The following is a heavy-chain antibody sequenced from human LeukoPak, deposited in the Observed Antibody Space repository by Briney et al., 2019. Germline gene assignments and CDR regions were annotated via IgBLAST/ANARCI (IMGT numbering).Heavy chain of an antibody. J-gene: IGHJ4*02. D-gene: IGHD5-12*01. Sequence: GGSLRLSCAASGFSFSDYYMTWIRQTPGKGLEWISYISGGASTIYYADSVKGRFTISRDNAKNSLYLQMNSLRAEDTAVYYCASLLSGYHFDYWGQGTPVTVSS. V-gene: IGHV3-11*04. CDR1: GFSFSDYY. CDR3: ASLLSGYHFDY. CDR2: ISGGASTI.